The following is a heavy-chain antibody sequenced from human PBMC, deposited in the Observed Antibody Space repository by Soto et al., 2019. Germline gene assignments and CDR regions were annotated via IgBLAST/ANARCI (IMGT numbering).Heavy chain of an antibody. V-gene: IGHV6-1*01. Sequence: SQTLSLTCAISGDSVSGNTASWKLIRQSPSRGLEWLGRTYFRSKWYNDYAVSVKSRIIINPDTSNNQFSLQLNSVTPEDTAVYFCAKGDNLGPKTGYAFDPWGQGIMVTVSS. CDR3: AKGDNLGPKTGYAFDP. CDR1: GDSVSGNTAS. D-gene: IGHD5-12*01. CDR2: TYFRSKWYN. J-gene: IGHJ5*02.